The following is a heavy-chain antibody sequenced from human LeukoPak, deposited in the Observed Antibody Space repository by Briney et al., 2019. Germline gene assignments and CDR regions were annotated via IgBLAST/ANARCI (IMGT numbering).Heavy chain of an antibody. J-gene: IGHJ3*02. V-gene: IGHV1-69*04. Sequence: ASVKVSCKASGGTFSSYAISWVRQAPGQGLEWMGRIIPILGIANYAQKFQGRVTITADKSTSTAYMELSSLRSEGTAVYYCAQSYYYGSGSLMGAFDIWGQGTMVTVSS. D-gene: IGHD3-10*01. CDR3: AQSYYYGSGSLMGAFDI. CDR2: IIPILGIA. CDR1: GGTFSSYA.